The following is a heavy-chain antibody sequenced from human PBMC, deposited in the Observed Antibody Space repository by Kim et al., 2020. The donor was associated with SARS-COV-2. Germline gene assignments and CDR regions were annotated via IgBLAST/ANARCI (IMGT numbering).Heavy chain of an antibody. CDR2: INPNSGGT. J-gene: IGHJ6*02. Sequence: ASVKVSCKASGYTFTGYYMHWVRQAPGQGLEWMGWINPNSGGTNYAQKFQGWVTMTRDTSISTAYMELSRLRSDDTAVYYCARGYSSSWYPRYCYYGMDVWGQGTTVTVSS. CDR3: ARGYSSSWYPRYCYYGMDV. CDR1: GYTFTGYY. D-gene: IGHD6-13*01. V-gene: IGHV1-2*04.